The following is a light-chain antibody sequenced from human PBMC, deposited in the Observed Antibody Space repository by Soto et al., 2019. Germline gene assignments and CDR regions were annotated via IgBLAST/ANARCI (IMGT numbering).Light chain of an antibody. J-gene: IGKJ5*01. Sequence: EIVLTQSPATLSFSPGERAILSCRASQSVNSYLAWYQQTPGQAPRLLIYDASNRATGIPARFSGSGSGNGFTLTISSLEPEDFADYYCQQRSNRPITFGQGTRLEIK. CDR2: DAS. CDR1: QSVNSY. CDR3: QQRSNRPIT. V-gene: IGKV3-11*01.